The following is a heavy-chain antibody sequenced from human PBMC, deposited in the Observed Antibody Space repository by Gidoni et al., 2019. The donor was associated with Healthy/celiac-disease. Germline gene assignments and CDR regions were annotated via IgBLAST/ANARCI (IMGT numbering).Heavy chain of an antibody. CDR3: ARDLGVRGVMIVSAFDI. CDR1: GFTFSDYY. V-gene: IGHV3-11*05. J-gene: IGHJ3*02. CDR2: ISSSSSYT. Sequence: QVQLVESGGGLVKPGGSMRLSCAASGFTFSDYYIGWIRQAPGKGLELVSYISSSSSYTNYADSVKVRFTISRDNAKNSRYMQMNSLRAEDTAVYYCARDLGVRGVMIVSAFDIWGQGTMVTVSS. D-gene: IGHD3-10*01.